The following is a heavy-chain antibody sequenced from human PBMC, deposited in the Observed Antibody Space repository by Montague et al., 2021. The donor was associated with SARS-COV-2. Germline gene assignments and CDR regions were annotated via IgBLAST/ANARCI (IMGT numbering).Heavy chain of an antibody. Sequence: CAISGDSVSINVPTWNWIGHTPSRGPEFLGRTKYTSERYETYAVSVQSRITITADTSKNQFSLHLNSVTPEDTAVYYCARDLYWAFDAWGLGTTVTVSA. D-gene: IGHD2-8*02. J-gene: IGHJ3*01. V-gene: IGHV6-1*01. CDR1: GDSVSINVPT. CDR2: TKYTSERYE. CDR3: ARDLYWAFDA.